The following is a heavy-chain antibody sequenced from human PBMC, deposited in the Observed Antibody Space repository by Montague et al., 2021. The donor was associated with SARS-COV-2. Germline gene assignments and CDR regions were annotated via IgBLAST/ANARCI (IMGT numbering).Heavy chain of an antibody. CDR3: ARGGWGGTDSSSTSCKPSYYYYGMDV. D-gene: IGHD2-2*01. Sequence: TLSLTCTVSGGSISSGSYYWSWIRQPAGKGLEWIGRIYTSGSTNYNPSLKSRVTISVDTSKNQFSLKLSSVTAADTAVYYCARGGWGGTDSSSTSCKPSYYYYGMDVWGQGTTVTVSS. J-gene: IGHJ6*02. CDR2: IYTSGST. CDR1: GGSISSGSYY. V-gene: IGHV4-61*02.